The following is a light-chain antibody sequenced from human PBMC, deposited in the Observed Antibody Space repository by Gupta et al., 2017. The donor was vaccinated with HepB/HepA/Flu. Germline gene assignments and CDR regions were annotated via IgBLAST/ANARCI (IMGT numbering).Light chain of an antibody. CDR2: DAS. V-gene: IGKV1-33*01. CDR3: QQYANLPFT. J-gene: IGKJ5*01. CDR1: QDVSNY. Sequence: DIQMTQSPSSLSASVGDRVTITCKASQDVSNYLNWYQQKPGKAPKLLIYDASNLETGVPSRFSGSGSGTDFTFTISSLQPEDIATYYCQQYANLPFTFGQGTRLEIK.